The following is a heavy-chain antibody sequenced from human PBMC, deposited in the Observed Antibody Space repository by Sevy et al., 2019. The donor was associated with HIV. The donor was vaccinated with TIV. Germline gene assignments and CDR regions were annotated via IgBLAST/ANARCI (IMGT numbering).Heavy chain of an antibody. Sequence: SETLSLTCTVSGFSISSDYYWGWVRHPPGKGLAWIGSIYDGGSTYYNPSLKSRVTISIDTSKNQFSLKLSPVTAADTAVYYCAREYYGSGSYYEFVYWGQGSLVTVSS. CDR3: AREYYGSGSYYEFVY. V-gene: IGHV4-38-2*02. CDR1: GFSISSDYY. J-gene: IGHJ4*02. D-gene: IGHD3-10*01. CDR2: IYDGGST.